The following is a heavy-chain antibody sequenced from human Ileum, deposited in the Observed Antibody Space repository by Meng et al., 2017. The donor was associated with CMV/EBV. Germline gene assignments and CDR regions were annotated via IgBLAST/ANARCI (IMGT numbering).Heavy chain of an antibody. V-gene: IGHV3-15*01. J-gene: IGHJ4*02. CDR2: IKAKADGGTT. CDR3: TTGRAH. Sequence: EGLLVESGVGLIKPGESLRLSCAASGFTFTDAWIRWVRQAPGKGLEWVGRIKAKADGGTTEYPAPVKGRFTISRDDSKNTLFLQMNSLKTEDTAVYYCTTGRAHWGQGTLVTVSS. CDR1: GFTFTDAW.